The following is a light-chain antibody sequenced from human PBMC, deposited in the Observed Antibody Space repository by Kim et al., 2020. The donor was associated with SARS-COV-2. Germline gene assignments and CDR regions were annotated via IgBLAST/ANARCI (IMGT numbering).Light chain of an antibody. CDR2: GAS. CDR3: QQSYITPYS. V-gene: IGKV1-39*01. J-gene: IGKJ2*01. Sequence: DIQMTQSPFTLSASVGDRVIITCRASQSIDTYVNWYQQKPGTAPKFLIYGASVLQNGVPSRFSGSGSGTYFTLTISGLQPDDLATYFCQQSYITPYSFGQGTKLEI. CDR1: QSIDTY.